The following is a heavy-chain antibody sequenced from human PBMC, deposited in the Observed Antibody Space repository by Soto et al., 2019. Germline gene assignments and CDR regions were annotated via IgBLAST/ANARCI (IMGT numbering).Heavy chain of an antibody. D-gene: IGHD4-17*01. CDR1: ELTFSNYA. J-gene: IGHJ3*02. CDR2: ISGTGSRT. V-gene: IGHV3-23*01. CDR3: AKEQRFSAGYCDYWSRSAFDM. Sequence: EVQLLESGGGLVQPGGSLRLSCAASELTFSNYAVSWVRQAPGKGLEWVSIISGTGSRTSYADSVKGRFAISRDNYKYSVYLQMTNLRAEDTAIYYCAKEQRFSAGYCDYWSRSAFDMWVQGTMVTVSS.